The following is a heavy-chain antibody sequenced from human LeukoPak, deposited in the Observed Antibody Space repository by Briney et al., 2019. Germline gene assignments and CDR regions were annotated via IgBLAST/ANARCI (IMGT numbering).Heavy chain of an antibody. CDR3: AKDDGDNEDYFDY. J-gene: IGHJ4*02. Sequence: GGSLRLSCAASGFTFSSYGMHWVRQASGKGLEWVAVIWYDGSNKYYADSVKGRFTISRDNSKNTLYLQMNSLRAEDTAVYYCAKDDGDNEDYFDYWGQGTLVTVSS. V-gene: IGHV3-30*02. D-gene: IGHD4-17*01. CDR1: GFTFSSYG. CDR2: IWYDGSNK.